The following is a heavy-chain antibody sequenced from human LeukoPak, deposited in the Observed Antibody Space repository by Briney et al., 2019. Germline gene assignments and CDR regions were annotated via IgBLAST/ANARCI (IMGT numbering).Heavy chain of an antibody. Sequence: GGSLRLSCAASGLTFSNYAMTWVRLAPGKGLEWVSSLSGSGGGTWYAGSVKGRFTVSRDNSKNTLYLQMNSLRAEDTAVYYCAKDRTPYSRSGGYYLGAFDIWGHGTLVTVSS. V-gene: IGHV3-23*01. D-gene: IGHD3-10*01. J-gene: IGHJ3*02. CDR2: LSGSGGGT. CDR1: GLTFSNYA. CDR3: AKDRTPYSRSGGYYLGAFDI.